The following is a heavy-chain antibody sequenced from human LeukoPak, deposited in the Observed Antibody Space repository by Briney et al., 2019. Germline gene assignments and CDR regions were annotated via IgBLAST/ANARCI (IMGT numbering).Heavy chain of an antibody. Sequence: PSETLSLTCAVYGGSFSSSNWWSWVRQPPGKGLEWIGEIYHSGSTNYNPSLKSRVTISVDKSKNQFSLKLSSVTAADTAVYYCARFSRDTAMAWVDYWGQGTLVTVSS. CDR3: ARFSRDTAMAWVDY. CDR2: IYHSGST. D-gene: IGHD5-18*01. V-gene: IGHV4-4*02. J-gene: IGHJ4*02. CDR1: GGSFSSSNW.